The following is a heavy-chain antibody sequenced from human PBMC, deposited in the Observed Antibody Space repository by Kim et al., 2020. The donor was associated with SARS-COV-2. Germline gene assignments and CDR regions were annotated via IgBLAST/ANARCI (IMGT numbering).Heavy chain of an antibody. Sequence: SETLSLTCTVSGGSISSSGYYWGWIRQPPGKGLEWIGSIYDTGSTYYNPSLKSRVTRSVDTSKNQFSLKLSPVTAADTAVYYCARQFRGTSIWFLGLFQFDYWGQGTLVTVSS. J-gene: IGHJ4*02. CDR3: ARQFRGTSIWFLGLFQFDY. V-gene: IGHV4-39*01. CDR1: GGSISSSGYY. CDR2: IYDTGST. D-gene: IGHD3-10*01.